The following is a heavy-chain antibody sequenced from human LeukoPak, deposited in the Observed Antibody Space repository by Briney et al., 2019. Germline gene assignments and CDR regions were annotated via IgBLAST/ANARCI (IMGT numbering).Heavy chain of an antibody. V-gene: IGHV3-30*18. Sequence: GGSLRLSCAASGFTFSSYGTHWVRQAPGKGLEWVAVISYDGSNKYYADSVKGRFTISRDNSKNTLYLQMNSLRAEDTAVYYCAKAAGAETINCYFDYWGQGTLVTVSS. CDR2: ISYDGSNK. D-gene: IGHD1-1*01. CDR3: AKAAGAETINCYFDY. CDR1: GFTFSSYG. J-gene: IGHJ4*02.